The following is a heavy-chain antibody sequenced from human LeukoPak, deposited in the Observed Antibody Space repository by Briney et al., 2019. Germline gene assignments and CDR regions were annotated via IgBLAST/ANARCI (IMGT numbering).Heavy chain of an antibody. CDR2: ISSSSSYV. V-gene: IGHV3-21*01. J-gene: IGHJ4*02. CDR3: ARDIDVDVLVPSWTD. D-gene: IGHD3/OR15-3a*01. Sequence: PGGSLRLSCAPSGFTFCRFRVNSVRRAPGKGLEWVSSISSSSSYVYYSDSVKGRFTISRYNAKNSMYLQMNSLRAEDTAVYYCARDIDVDVLVPSWTDWGQGTLVTVSS. CDR1: GFTFCRFR.